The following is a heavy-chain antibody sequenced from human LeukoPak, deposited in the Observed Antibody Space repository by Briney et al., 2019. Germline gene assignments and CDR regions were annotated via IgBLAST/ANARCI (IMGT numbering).Heavy chain of an antibody. CDR3: ARRAHYYGSGSYYYYFDY. CDR2: IYYSGST. D-gene: IGHD3-10*01. V-gene: IGHV4-39*01. Sequence: SETLSLTCTVSGGSISSSSYYWGWLRQPPGKGLEWIGSIYYSGSTYYNPSLKSRVTISVDTSKNQFSLKLSSVTAADTAVYYCARRAHYYGSGSYYYYFDYWGQGTLVTVSS. CDR1: GGSISSSSYY. J-gene: IGHJ4*02.